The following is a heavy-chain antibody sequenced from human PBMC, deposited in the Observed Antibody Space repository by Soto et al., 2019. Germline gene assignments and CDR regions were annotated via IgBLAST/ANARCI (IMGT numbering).Heavy chain of an antibody. CDR2: IKQDGSEK. CDR3: ARDRYSSGWYPWFDP. CDR1: GFTFSSYW. Sequence: EVQLVESGGGLVQPGGSLRLSCAASGFTFSSYWMSWVRQAPGKGLEWVANIKQDGSEKYSVDSVKGRFTISRDNANNSLYLQMNRLRAEDTAVYYCARDRYSSGWYPWFDPWGQGTLVTVSS. V-gene: IGHV3-7*01. D-gene: IGHD6-19*01. J-gene: IGHJ5*02.